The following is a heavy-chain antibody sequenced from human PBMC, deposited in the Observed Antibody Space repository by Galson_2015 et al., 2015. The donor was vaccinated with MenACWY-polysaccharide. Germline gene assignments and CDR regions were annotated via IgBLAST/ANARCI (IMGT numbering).Heavy chain of an antibody. D-gene: IGHD1-26*01. Sequence: QSGAEVKKPGESLRISCKGSGYSFTSYWIGWVRQMPGKGLEWMGIIYPGDSDTRYSPSFQGQVTISADKSISTAYLQWSSLKASDTAMYYCARHYYSGGYRGGFDIWGQGTMVTVSS. V-gene: IGHV5-51*01. CDR2: IYPGDSDT. CDR3: ARHYYSGGYRGGFDI. J-gene: IGHJ3*02. CDR1: GYSFTSYW.